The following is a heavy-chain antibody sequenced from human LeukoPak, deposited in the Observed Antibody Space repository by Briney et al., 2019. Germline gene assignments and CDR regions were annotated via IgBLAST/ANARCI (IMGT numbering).Heavy chain of an antibody. V-gene: IGHV3-73*01. Sequence: GGSLRLSCAASGFTFSGSAMHWVRQASGKGLEWVGRIRSKANSYATAYAASVKGRFTISRDDSKNTAYLQMNSLKTEDTAVYYCTRQGPEAAAGPSDYWGQGTLVTVSS. CDR2: IRSKANSYAT. CDR1: GFTFSGSA. J-gene: IGHJ4*02. D-gene: IGHD6-13*01. CDR3: TRQGPEAAAGPSDY.